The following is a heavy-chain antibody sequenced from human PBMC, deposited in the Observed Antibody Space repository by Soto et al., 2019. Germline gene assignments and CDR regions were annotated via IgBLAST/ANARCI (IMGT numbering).Heavy chain of an antibody. Sequence: EVQLLESGGGLVQPGGSLRLSCAASGFTFSSYAMSWVRQAPGKGLEWVSAISGSGGSTYYADSVKGRFTISRDNSKNTLYLQMNSLRAEDTAVYFCANTLYYYDRSVYQWGQGTLVTVSS. D-gene: IGHD3-22*01. J-gene: IGHJ4*02. CDR2: ISGSGGST. V-gene: IGHV3-23*01. CDR1: GFTFSSYA. CDR3: ANTLYYYDRSVYQ.